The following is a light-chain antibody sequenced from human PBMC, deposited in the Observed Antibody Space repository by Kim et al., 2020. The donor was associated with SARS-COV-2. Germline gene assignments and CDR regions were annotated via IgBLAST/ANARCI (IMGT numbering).Light chain of an antibody. V-gene: IGLV3-21*04. J-gene: IGLJ2*01. CDR3: QVWDSSSDHPGVV. CDR1: NIGSKS. Sequence: GKPARITWGGTNIGSKSVHWYQQKPGQAPVLVIYYDSDRPSGIPERFSGSNSGNTATLTISRVEAGDEADYYCQVWDSSSDHPGVVFGGGTQLTVL. CDR2: YDS.